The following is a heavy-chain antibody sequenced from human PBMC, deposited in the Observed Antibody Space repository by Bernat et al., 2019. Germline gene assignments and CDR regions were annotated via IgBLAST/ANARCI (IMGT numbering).Heavy chain of an antibody. Sequence: EVQLVESGGGLVKPGGSLRLSCAASGFTFSSYSMNWVRQAPGKGLEWVSSISSSSSYIYYADSVKGRFTISRDNAKNSLYLQMNSLRAEDTAVYYCAGDGGYYDYIWGSARGYFDYWGQGTLVTVSS. D-gene: IGHD3-16*01. CDR1: GFTFSSYS. V-gene: IGHV3-21*01. J-gene: IGHJ4*02. CDR3: AGDGGYYDYIWGSARGYFDY. CDR2: ISSSSSYI.